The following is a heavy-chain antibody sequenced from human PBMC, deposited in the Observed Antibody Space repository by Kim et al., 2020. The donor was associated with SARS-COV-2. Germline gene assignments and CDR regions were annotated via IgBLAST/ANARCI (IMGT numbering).Heavy chain of an antibody. Sequence: SETLSLTCTVSGGSISSGSYYWGWIRQPPGKGVEWIGSIYYSETYYSPSFKSRVTISVDTSKNQFSLRLSSVTAADTAVYYCARKTITGAQRGWFDPWGQGTLVTVSS. D-gene: IGHD1-20*01. V-gene: IGHV4-39*01. CDR2: IYYSET. CDR1: GGSISSGSYY. J-gene: IGHJ5*02. CDR3: ARKTITGAQRGWFDP.